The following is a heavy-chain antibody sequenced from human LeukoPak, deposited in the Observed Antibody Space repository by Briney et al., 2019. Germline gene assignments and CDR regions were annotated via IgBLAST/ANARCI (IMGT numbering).Heavy chain of an antibody. CDR3: AREGTSGGLNWLDP. Sequence: ASETLSLTCTVSGGSISSYYWSWIRQPAGKGLEWIGRIYTSGSTNYDPSLKSRVTTSVDTSKNQFSLRLSSVNAADTAVYFCAREGTSGGLNWLDPWGQGTLVTVSS. CDR1: GGSISSYY. CDR2: IYTSGST. J-gene: IGHJ5*02. D-gene: IGHD3-10*01. V-gene: IGHV4-4*07.